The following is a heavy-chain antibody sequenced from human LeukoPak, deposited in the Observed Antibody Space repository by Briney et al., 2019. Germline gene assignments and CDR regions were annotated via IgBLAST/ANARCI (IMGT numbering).Heavy chain of an antibody. CDR1: GGSFSGYY. Sequence: NPSETLSLTCAVYGGSFSGYYWSWIRQPPGKGLEWVGRIKPKTDGETTEYAAPVKDRFSISRDDSKSMMYLQMNSLKTEDTAVYYCITPLPYSAQGGQGTLVTVSS. D-gene: IGHD2-21*01. J-gene: IGHJ4*02. CDR2: IKPKTDGETT. V-gene: IGHV3-15*07. CDR3: ITPLPYSAQ.